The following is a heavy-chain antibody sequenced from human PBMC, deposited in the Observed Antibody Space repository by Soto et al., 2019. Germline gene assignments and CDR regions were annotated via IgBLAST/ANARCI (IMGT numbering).Heavy chain of an antibody. V-gene: IGHV1-18*04. D-gene: IGHD1-26*01. CDR1: GYNFSNYG. CDR2: ISAYNGNT. J-gene: IGHJ4*02. Sequence: ASVKVSCKASGYNFSNYGTSWVRQAPGQGLEWMGWISAYNGNTNFAQKLQGRVTMTTDTSTSTAYMELRSLRAEDTAVYYCAKQGSPGVGDIPYYFDYWGQGTLVTVSS. CDR3: AKQGSPGVGDIPYYFDY.